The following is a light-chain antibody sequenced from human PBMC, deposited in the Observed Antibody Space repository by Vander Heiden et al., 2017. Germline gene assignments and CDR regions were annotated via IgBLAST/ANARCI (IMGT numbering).Light chain of an antibody. CDR2: GAS. CDR1: QSVSSN. Sequence: EIVMTLSPATLSVSPGDRATLSCRASQSVSSNVAWYQQKPGQAPRLLIYGASTRATGIPARFSGSGSGTEFTLTISSLQSEDFAVYYCQQYNNWPLYTFGQGTKLEIK. V-gene: IGKV3-15*01. J-gene: IGKJ2*01. CDR3: QQYNNWPLYT.